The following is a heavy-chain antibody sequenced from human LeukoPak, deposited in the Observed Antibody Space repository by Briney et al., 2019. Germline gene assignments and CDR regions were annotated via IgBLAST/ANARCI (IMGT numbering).Heavy chain of an antibody. J-gene: IGHJ3*02. CDR2: VYSGDST. V-gene: IGHV3-53*01. CDR3: ARGYSSGKGNAFDI. CDR1: GFTVSSNY. Sequence: GGSLRLSCAASGFTVSSNYMSWVRQAPGKGLEWVSVVYSGDSTYYADSVKGRFTISRDNSKNTLYLQMNSLRAEDTAVYYCARGYSSGKGNAFDIWGQGTMVTVSS. D-gene: IGHD6-19*01.